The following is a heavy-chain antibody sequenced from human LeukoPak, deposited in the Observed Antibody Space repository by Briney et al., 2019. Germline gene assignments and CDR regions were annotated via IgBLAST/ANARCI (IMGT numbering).Heavy chain of an antibody. CDR3: ARGGAAAGAFDY. V-gene: IGHV1-18*01. CDR2: LSAYNGNT. D-gene: IGHD6-13*01. Sequence: ASVKVSCKASGYTXTSYGISGVRQAPGQGLEWMGWLSAYNGNTNYAQKLQGRVTMTTDTSTSTAYMELRSLRSDDTAVYYCARGGAAAGAFDYWGQGTLVTVSS. J-gene: IGHJ4*02. CDR1: GYTXTSYG.